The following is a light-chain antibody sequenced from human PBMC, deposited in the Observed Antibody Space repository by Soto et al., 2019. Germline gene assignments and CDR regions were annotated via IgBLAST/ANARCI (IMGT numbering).Light chain of an antibody. V-gene: IGKV3-15*01. Sequence: EIAMTQSPATLSVSPGQRATLSCRASQNVNSNLAWYQQKPGHAPSLLMYNVSTRATGLPARFSGSGSGTEFTLTISSLQSEDSAIYYCQQYNTLNTFGQGTKLEIK. CDR2: NVS. CDR1: QNVNSN. CDR3: QQYNTLNT. J-gene: IGKJ2*01.